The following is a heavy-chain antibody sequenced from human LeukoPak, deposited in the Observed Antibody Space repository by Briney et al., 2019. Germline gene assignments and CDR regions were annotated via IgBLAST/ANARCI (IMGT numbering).Heavy chain of an antibody. D-gene: IGHD5-18*01. CDR2: MNPNSGNT. V-gene: IGHV1-8*03. CDR3: ARGIDVWILKFDY. CDR1: GYTFTNYD. J-gene: IGHJ4*02. Sequence: GASVKVSCKASGYTFTNYDINWVRQATGQGLEWMGWMNPNSGNTGYAQKFQGRVTITRNTSISTAYMELSSLRSEDTAVYYCARGIDVWILKFDYWGQGTLVTVSS.